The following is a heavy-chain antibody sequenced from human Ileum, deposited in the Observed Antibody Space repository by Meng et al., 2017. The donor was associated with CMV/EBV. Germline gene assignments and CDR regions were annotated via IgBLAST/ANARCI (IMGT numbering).Heavy chain of an antibody. J-gene: IGHJ4*02. D-gene: IGHD4-11*01. CDR3: ARGEGTTVPY. Sequence: ASVKVSCKASGYTFTSYDISWVRQATGQGLEWMGWINPNSGDTNYAQKFQARVTMTRDTSISTAYMELSRLRSDDTAVYYCARGEGTTVPYWGQGTLVTVSS. V-gene: IGHV1-2*02. CDR2: INPNSGDT. CDR1: GYTFTSYD.